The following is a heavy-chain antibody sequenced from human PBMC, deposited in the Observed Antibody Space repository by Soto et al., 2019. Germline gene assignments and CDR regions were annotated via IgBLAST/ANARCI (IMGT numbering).Heavy chain of an antibody. CDR1: GGSISSSSSNY. CDR2: IYESGST. J-gene: IGHJ2*01. CDR3: VRDVAGIHWYFDL. Sequence: QVQLQESGPGLVKPSGTQSLTCAVSGGSISSSSSNYWSWVRQPPGKGLEWIGDIYESGSTNYNPSLTSRVTISMDQSKNQFSLKVTSVTAADTAVYYCVRDVAGIHWYFDLWGRGTLVTVSS. V-gene: IGHV4-4*02. D-gene: IGHD1-26*01.